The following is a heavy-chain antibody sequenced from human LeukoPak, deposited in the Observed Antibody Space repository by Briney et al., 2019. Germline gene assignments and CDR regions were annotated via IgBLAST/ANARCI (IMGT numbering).Heavy chain of an antibody. CDR2: ISAYNGNT. V-gene: IGHV1-18*04. D-gene: IGHD3-16*02. Sequence: GASVKVSCKASGYTSTSYGISWVRQAPGQGLEWMGWISAYNGNTNYAQKLQGRVTMTTDTSTSTAYMELRSLRSDDTAVYYCARPLYDYVWGSYRSIPDAFDIWGQGTMVTVSS. J-gene: IGHJ3*02. CDR3: ARPLYDYVWGSYRSIPDAFDI. CDR1: GYTSTSYG.